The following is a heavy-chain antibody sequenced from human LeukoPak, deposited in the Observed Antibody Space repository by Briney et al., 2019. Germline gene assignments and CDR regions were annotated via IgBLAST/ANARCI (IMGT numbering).Heavy chain of an antibody. V-gene: IGHV4-59*01. J-gene: IGHJ5*02. CDR1: GGSITSYY. CDR2: IYYSGST. Sequence: TSETLSLTCTVSGGSITSYYWSWIRQPPGEGLEWIGYIYYSGSTNYNPSLKSRVTISVDTSKNQFPLKLSSVTAADTAVYYCARGGVNYKIAGPWGQGALVTVSS. D-gene: IGHD3-10*01. CDR3: ARGGVNYKIAGP.